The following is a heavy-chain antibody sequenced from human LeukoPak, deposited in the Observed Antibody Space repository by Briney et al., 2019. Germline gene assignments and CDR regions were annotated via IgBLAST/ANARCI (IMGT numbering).Heavy chain of an antibody. D-gene: IGHD2-2*01. Sequence: GGSLRLSCAASGFTVSSNYMSWVRQAPGKGLEWVSVIYSGGSIYYADSVKGRFTISRDNSKNTLYLQMNSLRAEDTAVYYCARDNCSSTSCYGDYYYYGMDVWGQGTTVTVSS. J-gene: IGHJ6*02. V-gene: IGHV3-66*01. CDR2: IYSGGSI. CDR1: GFTVSSNY. CDR3: ARDNCSSTSCYGDYYYYGMDV.